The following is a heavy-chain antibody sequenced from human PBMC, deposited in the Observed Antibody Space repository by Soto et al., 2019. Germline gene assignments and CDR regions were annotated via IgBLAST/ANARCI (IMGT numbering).Heavy chain of an antibody. CDR1: GFNSDDYA. Sequence: EVHLVESGGGLVQPGRSLRLSCAAGGFNSDDYAMHWVRQAPGKGLEWVSGISWNSGSIGYADSVKGRFTISRDNAKNSLYLQMNSLRTEDTALYYCAKGSEWLVTWDFDYWGQGTLVTVSS. CDR2: ISWNSGSI. V-gene: IGHV3-9*02. CDR3: AKGSEWLVTWDFDY. D-gene: IGHD6-19*01. J-gene: IGHJ4*02.